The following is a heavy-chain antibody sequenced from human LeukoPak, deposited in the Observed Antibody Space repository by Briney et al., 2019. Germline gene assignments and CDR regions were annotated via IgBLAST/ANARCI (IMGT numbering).Heavy chain of an antibody. Sequence: SETLSLTCTVSGGAISSYYWSCIRQPPGKGLEWIGNIYYSGSGSTNYNPSLKSRVSISVDTSKNHFSLKLSSVTAADTAVYYCARRGGHGGSFDYWGQGTLVTVSS. D-gene: IGHD4-23*01. CDR2: IYYSGSGST. CDR1: GGAISSYY. V-gene: IGHV4-59*08. J-gene: IGHJ4*02. CDR3: ARRGGHGGSFDY.